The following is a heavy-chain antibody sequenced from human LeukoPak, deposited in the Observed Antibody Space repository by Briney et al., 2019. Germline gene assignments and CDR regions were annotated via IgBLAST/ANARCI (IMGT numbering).Heavy chain of an antibody. CDR3: ARVRCSGGSCPYYYYYYYMDV. J-gene: IGHJ6*03. Sequence: SETLSLTCTVSGGSISSSSYYWAWLRQPPGKGLEWIGSIHYSWSTYYNPSLQSRVTISIDTSKNQFSLKLRFVTAADTAVYYCARVRCSGGSCPYYYYYYYMDVWGKGTTVTVSS. CDR1: GGSISSSSYY. D-gene: IGHD2-15*01. CDR2: IHYSWST. V-gene: IGHV4-39*07.